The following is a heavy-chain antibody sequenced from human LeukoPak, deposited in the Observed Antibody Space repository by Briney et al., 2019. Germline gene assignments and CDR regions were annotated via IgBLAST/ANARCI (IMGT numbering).Heavy chain of an antibody. CDR3: ARGPSITMIVVVNGAFDI. J-gene: IGHJ3*02. Sequence: SETLSLTCTVPGGAISSGSYYWSWIRQPAGKGLEWIVRIYTSGSTNYNPSLKSRVTISVDTCKNQFSLKLSSVTAADTAVYYCARGPSITMIVVVNGAFDIWGQGTMVTVSS. D-gene: IGHD3-22*01. CDR1: GGAISSGSYY. V-gene: IGHV4-61*02. CDR2: IYTSGST.